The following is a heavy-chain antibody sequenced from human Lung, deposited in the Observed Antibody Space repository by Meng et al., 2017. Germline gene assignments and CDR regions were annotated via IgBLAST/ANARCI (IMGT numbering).Heavy chain of an antibody. V-gene: IGHV4-34*01. CDR1: GGSFSDYY. CDR2: INHSGST. Sequence: QVHQQRWGAGLLKPSETLSLTCVVSGGSFSDYYWSWIRQPPGKGLEWIGEINHSGSTNYNPSLESRATISVDTSQNNLSLKLSSVTAADSAVYYCARGPTTMAHDFDYWGQGTLVTVSS. CDR3: ARGPTTMAHDFDY. J-gene: IGHJ4*02. D-gene: IGHD4-11*01.